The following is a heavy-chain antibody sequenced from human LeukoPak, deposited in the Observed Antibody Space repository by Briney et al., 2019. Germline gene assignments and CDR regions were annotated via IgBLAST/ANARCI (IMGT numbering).Heavy chain of an antibody. V-gene: IGHV1-18*01. D-gene: IGHD3-3*01. CDR1: GYTFTSYG. CDR2: ISANNGNT. Sequence: ASVKVSCKASGYTFTSYGISWVRQAPGQGLEWMGWISANNGNTNYAQKLQGRVTMTTDTSTSTAYMELRSLRSDDTAVYYCARGYYDFWSGYPYYFDYWGQGTLVTVSS. J-gene: IGHJ4*02. CDR3: ARGYYDFWSGYPYYFDY.